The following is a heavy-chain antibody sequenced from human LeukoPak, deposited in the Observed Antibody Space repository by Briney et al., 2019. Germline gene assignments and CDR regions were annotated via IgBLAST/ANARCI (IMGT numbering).Heavy chain of an antibody. D-gene: IGHD6-13*01. V-gene: IGHV1-69*05. J-gene: IGHJ6*02. Sequence: GASVKVSCKASGGTFSSYAISWVRQAPGQGLEWMGGIIPIFGTANYAQKFQGRVTITRNTSASTAYMELSSLRSEDTAVYYCASPYPGIAAAGNSYYYGMDVWGQGTTVTVSS. CDR2: IIPIFGTA. CDR3: ASPYPGIAAAGNSYYYGMDV. CDR1: GGTFSSYA.